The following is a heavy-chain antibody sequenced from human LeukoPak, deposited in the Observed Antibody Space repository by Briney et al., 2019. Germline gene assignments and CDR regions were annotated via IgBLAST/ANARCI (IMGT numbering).Heavy chain of an antibody. CDR2: INPNSGGT. Sequence: ASVKVSCKASGYTFTGYYMHWVRQAPGQGLEWMGWINPNSGGTNYAQKFQGRVTVTRDTSISTAYMELSRLRSDDTAVYYCARVRGDSSGYYYYNAFDIWGQGTMVTVSS. V-gene: IGHV1-2*02. D-gene: IGHD3-22*01. J-gene: IGHJ3*02. CDR3: ARVRGDSSGYYYYNAFDI. CDR1: GYTFTGYY.